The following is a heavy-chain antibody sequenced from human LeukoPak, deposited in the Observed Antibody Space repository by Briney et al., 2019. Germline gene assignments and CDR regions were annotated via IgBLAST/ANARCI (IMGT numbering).Heavy chain of an antibody. Sequence: GGSLRLSCAASGFSFSNSWMSWARQAPGKGLEWVASIKPDGSEKYSLDSVKGRFTISRDNARDSLYLQMNSLRAEDTAVYYCARGPPNFDPWGQGTLVTVSS. V-gene: IGHV3-7*01. CDR3: ARGPPNFDP. CDR2: IKPDGSEK. CDR1: GFSFSNSW. J-gene: IGHJ5*02.